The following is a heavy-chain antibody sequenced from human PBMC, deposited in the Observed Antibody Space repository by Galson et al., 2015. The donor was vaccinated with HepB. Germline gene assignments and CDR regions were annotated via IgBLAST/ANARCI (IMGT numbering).Heavy chain of an antibody. Sequence: SLRLSCAASGFTVSSNYMSWVRQAPGKGLEWVSVIYSGGSTYYADSVKGRFTISRDNSKNTLYLQMNSLRAEGTAVYYCASPAFGAVEDYWGQGTLVTVSS. CDR3: ASPAFGAVEDY. J-gene: IGHJ4*02. CDR1: GFTVSSNY. D-gene: IGHD2-2*01. CDR2: IYSGGST. V-gene: IGHV3-53*01.